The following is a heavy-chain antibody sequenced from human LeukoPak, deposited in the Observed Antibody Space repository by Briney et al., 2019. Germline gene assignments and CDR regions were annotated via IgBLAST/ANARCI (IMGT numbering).Heavy chain of an antibody. CDR3: ARDLGTAMVPFNY. CDR1: GGTFSSYA. CDR2: IIPIFGTA. V-gene: IGHV1-69*05. Sequence: ASVKVSCKASGGTFSSYAISWVRQAPGQGLEWMGGIIPIFGTANYAQKFQGRVTITTDESTSTAYMELSSLRSEDTAVYYCARDLGTAMVPFNYWGRGTLVTVSS. D-gene: IGHD5-18*01. J-gene: IGHJ4*02.